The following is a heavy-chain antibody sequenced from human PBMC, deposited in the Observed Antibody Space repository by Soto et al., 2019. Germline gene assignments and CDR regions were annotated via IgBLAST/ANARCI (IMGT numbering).Heavy chain of an antibody. Sequence: GGSLRLCCAASGFTFSDYYMSWIRQAPGNGLEWVSYISSSGSTIYYADSVKGRFTISRDNAKNSLYLQMNSLRAEDTAVYYCARDPGFNVAVPAGAFDIWGQGTMVTVSS. CDR1: GFTFSDYY. J-gene: IGHJ3*02. V-gene: IGHV3-11*01. CDR2: ISSSGSTI. D-gene: IGHD2-2*01. CDR3: ARDPGFNVAVPAGAFDI.